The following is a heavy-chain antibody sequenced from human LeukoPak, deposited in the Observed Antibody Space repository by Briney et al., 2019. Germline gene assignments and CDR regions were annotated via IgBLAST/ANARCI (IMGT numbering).Heavy chain of an antibody. V-gene: IGHV3-7*01. CDR2: VKYDGSEK. J-gene: IGHJ4*02. D-gene: IGHD1-14*01. Sequence: GGSLRLSCEASGFTFSNYWMNWVRQAPEKGLEWVANVKYDGSEKHYADSVKGRFTISRDNAENSLYLQMNSLRAEDTAVYYCARTNNFDYWGQGTLVTVSS. CDR3: ARTNNFDY. CDR1: GFTFSNYW.